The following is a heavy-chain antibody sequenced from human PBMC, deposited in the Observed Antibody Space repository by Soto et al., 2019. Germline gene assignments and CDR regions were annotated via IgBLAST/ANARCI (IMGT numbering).Heavy chain of an antibody. CDR1: GFTVSSNY. V-gene: IGHV3-66*01. Sequence: GGSLRLSCAASGFTVSSNYMSWVRQAPGKGLEWVSVIYSGGSTYYADSVKGRFTISRDNSKNTLYLQMNSLRAEDTAVYYCARARDYGDYVSLWGQGTLVTVSS. J-gene: IGHJ4*02. CDR2: IYSGGST. D-gene: IGHD4-17*01. CDR3: ARARDYGDYVSL.